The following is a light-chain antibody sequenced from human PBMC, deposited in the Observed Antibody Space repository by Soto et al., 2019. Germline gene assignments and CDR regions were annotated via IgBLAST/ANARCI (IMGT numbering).Light chain of an antibody. V-gene: IGKV1-12*01. J-gene: IGKJ5*01. Sequence: DIQMTQSPSSVSASVGDRVTITCRASQGISGSLAWYQQKTGKAPKLLIYGASTLQGGVPSRFSGSGSGTDFTLAISSLQPEDCATYYCQQVNSLPITFGQGTRLEIK. CDR3: QQVNSLPIT. CDR2: GAS. CDR1: QGISGS.